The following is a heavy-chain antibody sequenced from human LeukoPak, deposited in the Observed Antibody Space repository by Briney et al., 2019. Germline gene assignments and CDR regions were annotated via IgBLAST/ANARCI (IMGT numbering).Heavy chain of an antibody. J-gene: IGHJ4*02. CDR2: ISAYNGNT. CDR1: GYTFTSYG. V-gene: IGHV1-18*01. D-gene: IGHD3-9*01. Sequence: ASVKVSCKASGYTFTSYGISWVRQAPGQGLEWMGWISAYNGNTNYAQKLQGRVTMTTDTSTSTAYMELRSLRSDDTAVYYCARDPRYFDWLLSPYYFDYWGQGTLVTVSS. CDR3: ARDPRYFDWLLSPYYFDY.